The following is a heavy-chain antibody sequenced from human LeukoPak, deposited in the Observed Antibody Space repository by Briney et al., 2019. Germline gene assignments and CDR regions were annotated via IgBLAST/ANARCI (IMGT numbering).Heavy chain of an antibody. Sequence: PGGSLRLSCAASGFTFSSYGMSWVRQAPGKGLEWVSAISGSGGSTYYADSVKGRFTISRDNSKNTLYLQMNSLRAEDTALYYCARGGSGIAAAGTSEYYFDYWGQGTLVTVSS. CDR1: GFTFSSYG. V-gene: IGHV3-23*01. CDR2: ISGSGGST. D-gene: IGHD6-13*01. J-gene: IGHJ4*02. CDR3: ARGGSGIAAAGTSEYYFDY.